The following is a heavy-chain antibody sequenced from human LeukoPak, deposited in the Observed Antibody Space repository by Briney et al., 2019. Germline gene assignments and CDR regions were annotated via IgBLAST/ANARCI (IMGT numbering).Heavy chain of an antibody. D-gene: IGHD1/OR15-1a*01. V-gene: IGHV3-48*03. CDR1: GFTFSSYE. CDR3: ARAKPEQDAFDI. Sequence: GGSLRLSCAASGFTFSSYEMNWVRQAPGKGPEWVSYISSSGSTIYYADSVKGRFTISRDNAKNSLYLQMNSLRAEDTAVYYCARAKPEQDAFDIWGQGTMVTVSS. CDR2: ISSSGSTI. J-gene: IGHJ3*02.